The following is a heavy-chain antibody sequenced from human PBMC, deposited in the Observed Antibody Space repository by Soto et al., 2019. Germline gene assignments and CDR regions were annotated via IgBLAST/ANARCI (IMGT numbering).Heavy chain of an antibody. V-gene: IGHV1-3*01. J-gene: IGHJ5*02. CDR3: ARDTAHLGYCSSTSCYVWFDP. D-gene: IGHD2-2*01. CDR2: INAGNGNT. Sequence: ASVKVSCKASGYTFTSYAMHWVRQAPGQRLEWMGWINAGNGNTKYSQKFQGRVTITRDTSASTAYMELSSLRSEDTAVYYCARDTAHLGYCSSTSCYVWFDPWGQGTRVTVSS. CDR1: GYTFTSYA.